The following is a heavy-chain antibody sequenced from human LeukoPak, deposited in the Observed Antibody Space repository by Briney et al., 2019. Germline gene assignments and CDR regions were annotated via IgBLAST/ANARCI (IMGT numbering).Heavy chain of an antibody. J-gene: IGHJ4*02. CDR2: MNPNSGNT. Sequence: ASVKVSCKASGYTFTSYDINWVRQATGQGLEWTGYMNPNSGNTGYALKFQGRVSMTWDTSMGTAYMELSSLRSEDAAVYYCARGDYHYGGTDYWGQGTLVTVSS. V-gene: IGHV1-8*01. D-gene: IGHD4-23*01. CDR3: ARGDYHYGGTDY. CDR1: GYTFTSYD.